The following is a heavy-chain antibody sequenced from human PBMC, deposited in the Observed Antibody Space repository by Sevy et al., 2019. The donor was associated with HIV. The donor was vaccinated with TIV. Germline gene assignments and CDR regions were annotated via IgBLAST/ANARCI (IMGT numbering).Heavy chain of an antibody. V-gene: IGHV1-18*01. CDR3: ARGLVGATTQWYFDL. Sequence: PSVKVSCKASGYTFTSYGISWVRQAPGQGLEWMGWISAYNGNTNYAQKLQGRVTMTTDTSTSTAYMELGSLRSDDTAVYYCARGLVGATTQWYFDLWGRGTLVTVSS. CDR1: GYTFTSYG. D-gene: IGHD1-26*01. CDR2: ISAYNGNT. J-gene: IGHJ2*01.